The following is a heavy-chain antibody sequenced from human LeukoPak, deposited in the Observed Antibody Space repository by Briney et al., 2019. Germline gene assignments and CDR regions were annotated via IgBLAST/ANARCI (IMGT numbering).Heavy chain of an antibody. Sequence: SETLSLTCTVSGVSISTYYWSCIRQPPGKGLEWIGCIYYSGSTNYNPSLKSRVTISVDTSKNQFSLKVRSVTAADTAVYYCASTSPAHDYWGQGTLVTVSS. CDR1: GVSISTYY. CDR2: IYYSGST. V-gene: IGHV4-59*01. J-gene: IGHJ4*02. CDR3: ASTSPAHDY. D-gene: IGHD3-16*01.